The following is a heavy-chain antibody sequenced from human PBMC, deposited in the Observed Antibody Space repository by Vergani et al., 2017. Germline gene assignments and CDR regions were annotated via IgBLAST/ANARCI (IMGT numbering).Heavy chain of an antibody. CDR3: ARLITGYCGGGSCYRRIPTDYFDY. J-gene: IGHJ4*02. D-gene: IGHD2-15*01. Sequence: EVQLVPSGAEVKTPGESLRISCKGSGYSFTSYWISWVRQLPGKGLEWMGRIDPSDSYTNYRPSFQGHVTISADKSVNTAYLQWSTLKASDTAMYYCARLITGYCGGGSCYRRIPTDYFDYWGQGTLVTVSS. CDR2: IDPSDSYT. CDR1: GYSFTSYW. V-gene: IGHV5-10-1*03.